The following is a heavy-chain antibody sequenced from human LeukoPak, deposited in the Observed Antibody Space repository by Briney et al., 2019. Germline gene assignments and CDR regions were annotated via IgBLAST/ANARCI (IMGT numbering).Heavy chain of an antibody. CDR3: AKAKRGGGSYFDY. J-gene: IGHJ4*02. D-gene: IGHD3-10*01. CDR1: GFTFSSYG. CDR2: ISGRGGST. V-gene: IGHV3-23*01. Sequence: GGSLRLSCAASGFTFSSYGMSWVRQAPGKGLEWVSAISGRGGSTYYADSVKGRCTISRDNSKNTLYLQMNSLRAEDTAVYSCAKAKRGGGSYFDYWGQGTLVTVSS.